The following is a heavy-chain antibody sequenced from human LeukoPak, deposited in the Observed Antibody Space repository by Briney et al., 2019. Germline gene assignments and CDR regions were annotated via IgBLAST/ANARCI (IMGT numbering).Heavy chain of an antibody. CDR2: ISSSSSYI. CDR3: ARDSHWAFDY. D-gene: IGHD7-27*01. Sequence: GGSLRLSCAASGFTFSSYSMNWVRQAPGKGLEWVSSISSSSSYIYYADSVKGRFTISRDNANNSLYLQMNSLRVEDTAVYYCARDSHWAFDYWGQGTLVTVSS. CDR1: GFTFSSYS. J-gene: IGHJ4*02. V-gene: IGHV3-21*01.